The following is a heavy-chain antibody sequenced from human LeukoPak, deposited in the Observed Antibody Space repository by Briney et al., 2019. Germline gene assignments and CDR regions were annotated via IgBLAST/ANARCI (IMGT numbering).Heavy chain of an antibody. CDR3: TKSPFSGSYRFED. V-gene: IGHV3-23*01. CDR2: ISGSGVTT. Sequence: GGSLRLSCVASGFTFSTYAMSCVRQAPGQGLEWVSVISGSGVTTYYADSVKGRFRISRANSKIPLWLQMSSLRAEDTAVYFCTKSPFSGSYRFEDWGQGTLVTVSS. CDR1: GFTFSTYA. D-gene: IGHD1-26*01. J-gene: IGHJ4*02.